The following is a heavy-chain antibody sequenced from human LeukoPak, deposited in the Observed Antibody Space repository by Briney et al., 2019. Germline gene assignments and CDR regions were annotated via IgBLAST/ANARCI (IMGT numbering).Heavy chain of an antibody. V-gene: IGHV1-58*01. CDR1: GFTFTSSA. J-gene: IGHJ3*02. CDR3: AGTVAGTGDAFDI. CDR2: IVVGSGNT. Sequence: KVSCKASGFTFTSSAVQWVRQARGQRLEWIGWIVVGSGNTNYAQKFQERVTITRDMSTSTAYMELSSLRSEDTAVCYCAGTVAGTGDAFDIWGQGTMVTVSS. D-gene: IGHD6-19*01.